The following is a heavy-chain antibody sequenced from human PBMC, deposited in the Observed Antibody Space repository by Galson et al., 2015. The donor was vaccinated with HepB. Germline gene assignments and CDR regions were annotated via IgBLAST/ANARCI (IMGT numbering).Heavy chain of an antibody. CDR3: ARDIQQLVRTPPFEVDP. CDR2: IWYDGSNK. Sequence: SLRLSCAASGFTFSSYGMHWVRQAPGKGLEWVAVIWYDGSNKYYADSVKGRFTISRDNSKNTLYLQMNSLRAEDTAVYYCARDIQQLVRTPPFEVDPWGQGTLVTVSS. D-gene: IGHD6-13*01. J-gene: IGHJ5*02. CDR1: GFTFSSYG. V-gene: IGHV3-33*08.